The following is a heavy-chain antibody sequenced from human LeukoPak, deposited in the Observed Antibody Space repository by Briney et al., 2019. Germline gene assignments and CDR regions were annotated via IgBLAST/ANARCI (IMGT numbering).Heavy chain of an antibody. CDR2: IYPGDSDT. V-gene: IGHV5-51*01. Sequence: GASLKISCKGSGYSFTSYWIGWVRQLPGKGLEWMGIIYPGDSDTRYSPSFQGQVTISADKSISTAYLQWSSLKASDTAMYYCARHRGRYSSSWYLYYYYYYMDVWGKGTTVTVSS. J-gene: IGHJ6*03. CDR3: ARHRGRYSSSWYLYYYYYYMDV. D-gene: IGHD6-13*01. CDR1: GYSFTSYW.